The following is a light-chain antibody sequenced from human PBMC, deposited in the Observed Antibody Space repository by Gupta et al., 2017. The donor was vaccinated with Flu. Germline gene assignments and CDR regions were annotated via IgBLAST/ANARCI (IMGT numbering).Light chain of an antibody. V-gene: IGLV1-44*01. CDR1: NSKVATKN. CDR2: SNN. CDR3: ANWGNSRSTEE. J-gene: IGLJ3*02. Sequence: KVTISCSGSNSKVATKNVNWYQHLPGTAPKRLIYSNNKRPSGVPDRFSGSRSGTSASLAINGLQTEDEGDDYCANWGNSRSTEEFGGGTKVTVL.